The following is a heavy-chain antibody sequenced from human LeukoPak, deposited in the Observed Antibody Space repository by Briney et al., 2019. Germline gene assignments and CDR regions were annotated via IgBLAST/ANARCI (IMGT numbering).Heavy chain of an antibody. Sequence: GGSLRLSCAASGFTFSDSYMNWIRQAPGKGLEWVSSIGGSGGTTYYADSVQGRFTISRDNSKNTLYLQMNSLSAEDTAVYYCAKDLSWFGGSLATFGYWGQGTLATVSS. J-gene: IGHJ4*02. CDR2: IGGSGGTT. CDR3: AKDLSWFGGSLATFGY. D-gene: IGHD3-10*01. V-gene: IGHV3-23*01. CDR1: GFTFSDSY.